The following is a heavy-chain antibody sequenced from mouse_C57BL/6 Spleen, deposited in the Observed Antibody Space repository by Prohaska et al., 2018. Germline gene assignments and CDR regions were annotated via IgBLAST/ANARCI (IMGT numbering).Heavy chain of an antibody. Sequence: VKQSNGKSLEWIGVINPNYGTTSYNQKFKGKATLTVDQSSSTAYMQLNSLTSEDSAVYYCARYYSNYFDYWGQGTTLTVSS. V-gene: IGHV1-39*01. CDR3: ARYYSNYFDY. CDR2: INPNYGTT. J-gene: IGHJ2*01. D-gene: IGHD2-5*01.